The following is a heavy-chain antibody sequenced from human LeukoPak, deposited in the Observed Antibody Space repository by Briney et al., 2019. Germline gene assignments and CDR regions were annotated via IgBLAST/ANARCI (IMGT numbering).Heavy chain of an antibody. V-gene: IGHV3-48*03. CDR1: GFTFSSYE. D-gene: IGHD2-2*02. CDR2: ISSSGSTI. J-gene: IGHJ3*02. CDR3: ARGHTRGDAFDI. Sequence: PGGSLRLSCAASGFTFSSYEMNWVRQAPGKGLEWVSYISSSGSTIYYADSVKGRFTISRDNAKNSLYLQMNSLRAEDTAVYYCARGHTRGDAFDIWGQGTMVTVSS.